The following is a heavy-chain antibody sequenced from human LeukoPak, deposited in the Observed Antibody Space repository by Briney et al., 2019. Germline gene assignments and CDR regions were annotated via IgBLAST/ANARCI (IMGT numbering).Heavy chain of an antibody. CDR2: IIPIFGTA. CDR1: GGTFSSYA. V-gene: IGHV1-69*05. D-gene: IGHD3-22*01. CDR3: AREGDEGYLLDAFDI. Sequence: SVKVSCKASGGTFSSYAISWVRQAPGQGLEWMGGIIPIFGTANYAQKFQGRVTITTDESTSTAYMELSSLRSEDTAVYYCAREGDEGYLLDAFDIWGQGTMVTVSS. J-gene: IGHJ3*02.